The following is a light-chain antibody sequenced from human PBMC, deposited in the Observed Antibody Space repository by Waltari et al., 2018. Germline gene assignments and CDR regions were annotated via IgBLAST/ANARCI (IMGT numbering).Light chain of an antibody. CDR2: DVS. Sequence: QSALTQPASVSGSPGQSITISCTGTSSDVGGYNYVPWYQQHPGKAPKLFIFDVSNRPSGVSNRFSGSKSGNTASLTISGLQAEDESDYYCCSFTSRSTWVFGGGTKLTVL. V-gene: IGLV2-14*01. J-gene: IGLJ3*02. CDR3: CSFTSRSTWV. CDR1: SSDVGGYNY.